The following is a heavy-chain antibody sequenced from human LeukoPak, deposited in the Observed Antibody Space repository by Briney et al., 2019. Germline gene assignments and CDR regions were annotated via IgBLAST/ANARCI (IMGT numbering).Heavy chain of an antibody. D-gene: IGHD5-18*01. J-gene: IGHJ4*02. V-gene: IGHV3-48*01. CDR1: GFTFSSNG. CDR2: ISSRSTTI. Sequence: GGSLRLSCAASGFTFSSNGMHWVRQAPGKGLEWVSYISSRSTTIYYADSVKGRFTISRDNAKNSLYLQMNSLRAEDTAVYYCAREPYSYGFDYWGQGTLVTVSS. CDR3: AREPYSYGFDY.